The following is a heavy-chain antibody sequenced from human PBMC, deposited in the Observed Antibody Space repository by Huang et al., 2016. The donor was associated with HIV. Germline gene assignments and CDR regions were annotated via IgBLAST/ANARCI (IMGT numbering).Heavy chain of an antibody. V-gene: IGHV3-74*01. CDR3: VRDPRIQSWLNYFDY. Sequence: EVQLVESGGGLVQPGGSLRLSCAASGFTLSSYWMHWVRQPPGKGMGWVSSINSDGSSSGYADSGKGRFTISRDNAKNTLYLQMNSLRAEDTAVYYCVRDPRIQSWLNYFDYWGQGTLVSVSS. CDR1: GFTLSSYW. J-gene: IGHJ4*02. D-gene: IGHD3-22*01. CDR2: INSDGSSS.